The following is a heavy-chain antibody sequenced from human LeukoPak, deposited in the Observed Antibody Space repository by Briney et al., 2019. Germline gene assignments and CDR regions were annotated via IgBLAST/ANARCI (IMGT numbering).Heavy chain of an antibody. CDR2: VRYDSSNK. CDR3: ARDGYYYDSSGYRDAFDI. J-gene: IGHJ3*02. D-gene: IGHD3-22*01. CDR1: GFTFSSYG. Sequence: PGGTLRLSCAASGFTFSSYGMSWVRQAPGKGLEWVAFVRYDSSNKYYADSVKGRFTISRDNAKNSLYLQMNSLRAEDTAVYYCARDGYYYDSSGYRDAFDIWGQGTMVTVSS. V-gene: IGHV3-30*02.